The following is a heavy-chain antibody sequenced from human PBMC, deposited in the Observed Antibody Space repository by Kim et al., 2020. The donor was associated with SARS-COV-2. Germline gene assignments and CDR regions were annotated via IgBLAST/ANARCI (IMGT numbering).Heavy chain of an antibody. CDR3: TTHLFTPRRRGFRMVWGAPIDS. J-gene: IGHJ5*01. D-gene: IGHD3-10*01. V-gene: IGHV3-15*05. CDR2: IKSKTDGETI. CDR1: GFTFDNAW. Sequence: GGSLRLSGAASGFTFDNAWMTWVRQAPGKGLESVGRIKSKTDGETIDYAVPVKGRFTISRDDSRNTLFLQMDSLKVEDTAVYFCTTHLFTPRRRGFRMVWGAPIDSWGQGTLVTVSS.